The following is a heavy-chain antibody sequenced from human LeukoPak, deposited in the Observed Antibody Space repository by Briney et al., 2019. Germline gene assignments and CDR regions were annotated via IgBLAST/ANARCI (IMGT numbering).Heavy chain of an antibody. J-gene: IGHJ6*03. D-gene: IGHD6-13*01. Sequence: ASVKVSCKASGYTFTNYDINWVRQATGQGLEWMGWMNPNSGNTGYAQRFQGRVTMTRNTSISTAYMELSSLRSEDTAVYYCTRQQQLVPYYSHYMDVWGKGTTVTIS. CDR2: MNPNSGNT. V-gene: IGHV1-8*01. CDR1: GYTFTNYD. CDR3: TRQQQLVPYYSHYMDV.